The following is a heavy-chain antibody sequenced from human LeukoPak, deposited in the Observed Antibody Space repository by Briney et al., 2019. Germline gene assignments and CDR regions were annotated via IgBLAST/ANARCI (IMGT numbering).Heavy chain of an antibody. Sequence: SETLSLTCTVSGGSISSYYWSWIRQPAGKGLEWIGRIYSSGSTYYNPSLKSRVTISVDTSKNQFSLKLSSVTAADTAVYYCARDDYSNFIQGYWGQGTLVTVSS. CDR1: GGSISSYY. V-gene: IGHV4-4*07. J-gene: IGHJ4*02. CDR3: ARDDYSNFIQGY. D-gene: IGHD4-11*01. CDR2: IYSSGST.